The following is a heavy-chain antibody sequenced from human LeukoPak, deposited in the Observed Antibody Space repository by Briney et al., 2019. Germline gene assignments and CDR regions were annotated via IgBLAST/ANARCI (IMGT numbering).Heavy chain of an antibody. D-gene: IGHD5-12*01. V-gene: IGHV3-53*01. J-gene: IGHJ4*02. CDR3: AREIRSGYDSSLYYLDY. CDR2: IYSGGTT. CDR1: GVTFSDNY. Sequence: QTGGSLRLSCAASGVTFSDNYMSWVRQAPGKGLEWVSVIYSGGTTYYADSVKGRFTISRDNSKNTLYLQMNRLRADDTAVYYCAREIRSGYDSSLYYLDYWGQGALVTVSS.